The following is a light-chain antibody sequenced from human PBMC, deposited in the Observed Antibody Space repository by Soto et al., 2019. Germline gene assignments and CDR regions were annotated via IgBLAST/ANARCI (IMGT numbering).Light chain of an antibody. CDR3: SSYTSSSSYV. V-gene: IGLV2-14*01. Sequence: QSVLTQPSSVSGSPGQSTTISCTGTSSDDGGYNYVSWYQQHPGKAAKLMIYDVSNRPSGVSNRFSGSKSGNTASLTISGLQAEDEADYYCSSYTSSSSYVFGTGTKVTVL. J-gene: IGLJ1*01. CDR2: DVS. CDR1: SSDDGGYNY.